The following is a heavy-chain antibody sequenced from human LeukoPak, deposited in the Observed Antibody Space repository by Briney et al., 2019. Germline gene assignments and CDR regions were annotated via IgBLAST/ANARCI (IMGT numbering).Heavy chain of an antibody. D-gene: IGHD3-3*01. Sequence: PSETLSLTCAVYGGSFSGYFWSWIRQPPGKGLEWIGEINHSGSTNYNPSLKSRVTISVDTSKNQFSLKLTSGTAADTAVYYCARGLGIFGVSWFDPWGQGALVTVSS. J-gene: IGHJ5*02. V-gene: IGHV4-34*01. CDR1: GGSFSGYF. CDR2: INHSGST. CDR3: ARGLGIFGVSWFDP.